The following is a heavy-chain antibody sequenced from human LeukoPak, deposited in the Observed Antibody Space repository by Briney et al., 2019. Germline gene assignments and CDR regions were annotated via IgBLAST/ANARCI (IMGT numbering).Heavy chain of an antibody. CDR2: ITNDGSST. CDR3: AKNLYCGGGSCYPSALGMDV. J-gene: IGHJ6*02. V-gene: IGHV3-74*01. Sequence: GGSLRLSCAASGLTFSSHWMHWARQAPGKGLVWVSRITNDGSSTTYADSVKGRFTISRDNSKNTLFLQMNSLRAEDTAVYYCAKNLYCGGGSCYPSALGMDVWGQGTTVTVSS. CDR1: GLTFSSHW. D-gene: IGHD2-15*01.